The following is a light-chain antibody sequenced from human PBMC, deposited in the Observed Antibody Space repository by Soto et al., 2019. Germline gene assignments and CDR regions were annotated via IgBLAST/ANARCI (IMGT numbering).Light chain of an antibody. J-gene: IGLJ1*01. CDR1: SSDVGSYNL. Sequence: QSALTQPASVSGSPGQSITISCTGTSSDVGSYNLVSWYQQHPGKAPKFMIYGVTKRPSGVSNRFSGSKSGNTASLTISGLQAEDEADYYCCSYAGSNTYVFGTGTKATV. V-gene: IGLV2-23*02. CDR2: GVT. CDR3: CSYAGSNTYV.